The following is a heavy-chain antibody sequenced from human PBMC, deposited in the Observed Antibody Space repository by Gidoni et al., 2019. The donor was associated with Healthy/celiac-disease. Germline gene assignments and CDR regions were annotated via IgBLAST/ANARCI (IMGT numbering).Heavy chain of an antibody. CDR3: AREGAGDPYCGGDCYPNWFDP. D-gene: IGHD2-21*02. J-gene: IGHJ5*02. Sequence: QVQLVQSGAEVKKPGSSVKVSCKASGGTFSSYPISWVRQAPGQGLEWMGRIIPILGIANYAQKFQGRGTITADKSTSTAYMERSSLRSEDTAVYYCAREGAGDPYCGGDCYPNWFDPWGQGTLVTVSS. CDR2: IIPILGIA. V-gene: IGHV1-69*04. CDR1: GGTFSSYP.